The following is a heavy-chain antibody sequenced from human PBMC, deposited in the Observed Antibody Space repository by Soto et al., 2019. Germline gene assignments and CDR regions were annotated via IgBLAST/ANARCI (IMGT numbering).Heavy chain of an antibody. D-gene: IGHD3-9*01. CDR3: AKEAGYDILTGQYWFDP. V-gene: IGHV3-23*01. CDR2: ISGSGGST. CDR1: EFTCSSYA. Sequence: GGSLRLSCAASEFTCSSYAMSWVRQTPGKGLEWVSAISGSGGSTYYADSVKGRFTISRDNSKNTLYLQMNSLRAEDTAVYYCAKEAGYDILTGQYWFDPWGQGTLVTVSS. J-gene: IGHJ5*02.